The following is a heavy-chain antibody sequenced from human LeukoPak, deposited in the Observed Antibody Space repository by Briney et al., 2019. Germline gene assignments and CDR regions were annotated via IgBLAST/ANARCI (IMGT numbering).Heavy chain of an antibody. CDR3: ARDRGIAAAGDY. D-gene: IGHD6-13*01. V-gene: IGHV1-2*02. CDR2: INPNSGGT. J-gene: IGHJ4*02. Sequence: ASVKVSCKASGYTFTGYYMHWVRQAPGQGLEWMGWINPNSGGTNYAQKFQGRVTMTRDTSISTGYMELSRLRSDDTAVYYCARDRGIAAAGDYWGQGTLVTVSS. CDR1: GYTFTGYY.